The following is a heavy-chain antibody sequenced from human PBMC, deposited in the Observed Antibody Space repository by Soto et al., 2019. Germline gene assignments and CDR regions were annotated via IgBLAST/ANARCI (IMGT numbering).Heavy chain of an antibody. V-gene: IGHV3-74*01. CDR2: INSDGSST. CDR3: ARVWRDYDILTGYYTTNYYYYGMDV. J-gene: IGHJ6*02. Sequence: EVQLVESGGGLVQPGGSLRLSCAASGFTFSSYWMHWVRQAPGKGLVWVSCINSDGSSTSYADSVKGRFTISRDNAKNTLYLQINSLRAEDTAVYYRARVWRDYDILTGYYTTNYYYYGMDVWGQGTTVTVSS. D-gene: IGHD3-9*01. CDR1: GFTFSSYW.